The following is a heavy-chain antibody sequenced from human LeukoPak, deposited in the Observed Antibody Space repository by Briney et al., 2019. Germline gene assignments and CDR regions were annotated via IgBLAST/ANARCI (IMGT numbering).Heavy chain of an antibody. CDR3: ATTSYGDYVGASFFFAFDI. J-gene: IGHJ3*02. V-gene: IGHV3-23*01. CDR1: GFTFSSYA. CDR2: ISGSGGST. Sequence: QPGGSLRLSCAASGFTFSSYAMSWVRQAPGKGLEWVSAISGSGGSTYYADSVKGRFTISRDNSKNTLYLQMNSLRAEDTAVYYCATTSYGDYVGASFFFAFDIWGQGTMVTVSS. D-gene: IGHD4-17*01.